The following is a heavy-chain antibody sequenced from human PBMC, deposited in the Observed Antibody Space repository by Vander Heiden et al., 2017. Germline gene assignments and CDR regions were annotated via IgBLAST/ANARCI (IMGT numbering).Heavy chain of an antibody. CDR1: GGSISGRY. V-gene: IGHV4-59*11. CDR3: ATGDRGWLDP. Sequence: QVQLQEPGPGLVRPSETLSLTCSVSGGSISGRYWNWIRQPPGKGLEWIGDIYYSGSTNYNPSLKSRVTISVDTSQKQVSLKLTSVTAADTAVYYCATGDRGWLDPWGQGTLVTVSS. J-gene: IGHJ5*02. CDR2: IYYSGST.